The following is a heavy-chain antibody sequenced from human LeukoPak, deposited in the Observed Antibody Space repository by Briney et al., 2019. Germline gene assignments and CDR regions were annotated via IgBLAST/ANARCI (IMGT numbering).Heavy chain of an antibody. CDR3: ARIKIDYAPITLRPIYYFDY. Sequence: KPSETLSLTCAVYGGSFSGYYWSWIRQPPGKGLEWIGEINHSGSTNYNPSLKSRVTISVDTSKNQFSLKLSSVTAADTAVYYCARIKIDYAPITLRPIYYFDYWGQGTLVTVSS. D-gene: IGHD3-16*01. CDR1: GGSFSGYY. CDR2: INHSGST. V-gene: IGHV4-34*01. J-gene: IGHJ4*02.